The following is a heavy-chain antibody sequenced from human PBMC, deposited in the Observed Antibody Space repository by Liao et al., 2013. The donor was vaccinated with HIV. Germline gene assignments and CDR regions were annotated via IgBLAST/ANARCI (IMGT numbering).Heavy chain of an antibody. V-gene: IGHV4-34*11. D-gene: IGHD4/OR15-4a*01. Sequence: QVQLQQWGAGLLKPSETLSLTCAVYGGSFSGYYWSWIRQPPGKGLEWIGYIYYSGSTNYNPSLKSRVTISVDTSKNQFSLKLSSVTAADTAVYYCARDPLPVIGAPCLDYWGQGTLVTVSS. J-gene: IGHJ4*02. CDR1: GGSFSGYY. CDR2: IYYSGST. CDR3: ARDPLPVIGAPCLDY.